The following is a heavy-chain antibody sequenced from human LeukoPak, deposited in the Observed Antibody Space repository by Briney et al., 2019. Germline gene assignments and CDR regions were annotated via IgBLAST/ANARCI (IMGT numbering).Heavy chain of an antibody. Sequence: PSETLSLTCTVSGGSISSSSYYWGWIRQPPGKGLEWIGEINHSGSTNYNPSLKSRVTISVDTSKNQFSLKLSSVTAADSAVYYCARLSGRITVIAPFDYWGQGTLVTVSS. CDR3: ARLSGRITVIAPFDY. D-gene: IGHD3-22*01. J-gene: IGHJ4*02. CDR1: GGSISSSSYY. V-gene: IGHV4-39*07. CDR2: INHSGST.